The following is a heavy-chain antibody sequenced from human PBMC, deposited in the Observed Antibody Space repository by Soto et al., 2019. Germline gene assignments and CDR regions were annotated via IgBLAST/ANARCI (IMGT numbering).Heavy chain of an antibody. V-gene: IGHV3-23*01. CDR1: GFTFSSYA. CDR2: ISGSGGST. J-gene: IGHJ6*03. Sequence: GGSLRLSCVASGFTFSSYAMSWVRQAPGKGLEWVSAISGSGGSTYYADSVKGRFTISRDNSKNTLYLQMNSLRAEDTAVYYCAKDLMEYYDFWSGYLNYYYYYMDVWGKGTTVTVSS. CDR3: AKDLMEYYDFWSGYLNYYYYYMDV. D-gene: IGHD3-3*01.